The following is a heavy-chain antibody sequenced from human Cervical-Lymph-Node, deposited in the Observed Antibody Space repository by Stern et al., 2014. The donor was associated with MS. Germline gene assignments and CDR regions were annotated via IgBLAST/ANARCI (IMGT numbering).Heavy chain of an antibody. Sequence: VQLEESGPGLVKPSGTLSLTCAVSGGSISSSNWWSWVRQPPGKGLEWIGEIYHSGSTNYNPSLKSRVTISVDKSKNQFSLKLSSVTAADTAVYYCARDPPYYDSSGPKGMDVWGQGTTVTVSS. V-gene: IGHV4-4*02. J-gene: IGHJ6*02. D-gene: IGHD3-22*01. CDR1: GGSISSSNW. CDR3: ARDPPYYDSSGPKGMDV. CDR2: IYHSGST.